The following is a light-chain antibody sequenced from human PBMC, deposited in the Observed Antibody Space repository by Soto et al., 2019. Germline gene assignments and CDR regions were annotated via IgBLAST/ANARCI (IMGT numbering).Light chain of an antibody. CDR1: SSDVGNYNL. J-gene: IGLJ2*01. V-gene: IGLV2-23*01. CDR2: EGS. Sequence: QSALTQPASVSGSPGQSITVSCTVTSSDVGNYNLVSWYQQHPGKAPKLIIYEGSKRPSGVSNRFSGSKSGNTASLTISGLQAEDEADYYCCSYAGIATVVFGGGTKLPS. CDR3: CSYAGIATVV.